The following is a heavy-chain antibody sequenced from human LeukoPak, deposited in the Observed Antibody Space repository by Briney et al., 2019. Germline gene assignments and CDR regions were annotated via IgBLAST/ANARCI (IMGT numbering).Heavy chain of an antibody. J-gene: IGHJ4*02. CDR3: ARRRHYYDSSGYRSAFDY. Sequence: ASVKVSCKASGYTFTSYYMHWVRQAPGQGLEWMGWINPNSGGTNYAQKFQGRVTMTRDTSISTAYMELSRLRSDDTAVYYCARRRHYYDSSGYRSAFDYWGQGTLVTVSS. CDR2: INPNSGGT. V-gene: IGHV1-2*02. CDR1: GYTFTSYY. D-gene: IGHD3-22*01.